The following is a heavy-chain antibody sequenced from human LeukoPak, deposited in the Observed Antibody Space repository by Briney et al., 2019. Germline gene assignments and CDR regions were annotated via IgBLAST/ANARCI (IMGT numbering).Heavy chain of an antibody. J-gene: IGHJ4*02. CDR3: ARATYYYDSSGYLFDY. CDR1: GGSFSGYY. CDR2: INHSGST. V-gene: IGHV4-34*01. Sequence: SETLSLTCTVYGGSFSGYYWSWIRQPPGKGLEWIGEINHSGSTNYNPSLKSRVTISVDTSKNQFSLKLSSVTAADTAVYYCARATYYYDSSGYLFDYWGQGTLVTVSS. D-gene: IGHD3-22*01.